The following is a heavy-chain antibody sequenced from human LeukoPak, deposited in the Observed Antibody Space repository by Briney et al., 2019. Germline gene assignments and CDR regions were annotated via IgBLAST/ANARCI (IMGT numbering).Heavy chain of an antibody. CDR3: ARGGYGSGSRYPSYYYYYYMDV. V-gene: IGHV3-30*02. Sequence: GGSLRLSCAASGFTFSSYGMHWVRQAPGKGLEWVAFIRYDGSNKYYADSVKGRFTISRDNSKNTLYLQMKSLRSEDTAVYYCARGGYGSGSRYPSYYYYYYMDVWGKGTTVTISS. CDR2: IRYDGSNK. J-gene: IGHJ6*03. D-gene: IGHD3-10*01. CDR1: GFTFSSYG.